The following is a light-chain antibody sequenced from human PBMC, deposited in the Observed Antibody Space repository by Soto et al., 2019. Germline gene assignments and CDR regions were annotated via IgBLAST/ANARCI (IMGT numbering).Light chain of an antibody. CDR1: SSDVGGYTD. V-gene: IGLV2-8*01. J-gene: IGLJ3*02. CDR2: EVT. CDR3: SSYAGSNNLL. Sequence: QSALTQPPSASGSPGQSVTISCTGTSSDVGGYTDVSWYQQHPGKAPKLMIYEVTKRPSGVPDRFSGSKSGNTASLTVSGLQAEDEAEYYCSSYAGSNNLLFGGGTKLTVL.